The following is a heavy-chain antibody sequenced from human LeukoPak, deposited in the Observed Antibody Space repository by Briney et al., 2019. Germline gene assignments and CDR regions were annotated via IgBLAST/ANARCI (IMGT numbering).Heavy chain of an antibody. CDR1: GSTFSTYP. V-gene: IGHV3-23*01. CDR2: ISGNSVTI. J-gene: IGHJ4*02. Sequence: PGESLRLSCTASGSTFSTYPMTWVRQAPGQGLEWVSAISGNSVTIYYADSMKGRFTISRDNSKNTLYLQMYSLRAEDTAVYYCAKILSGTYSFDLWGQGTLVTVSS. CDR3: AKILSGTYSFDL. D-gene: IGHD1-26*01.